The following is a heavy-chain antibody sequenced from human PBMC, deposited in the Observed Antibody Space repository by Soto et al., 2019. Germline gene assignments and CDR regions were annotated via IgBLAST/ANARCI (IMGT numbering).Heavy chain of an antibody. D-gene: IGHD2-15*01. CDR2: IKSKTDGGTT. CDR3: TTPKGYCSGGSCYSPLFDY. CDR1: GFTFSNAW. Sequence: EVQLVESGGGLVKPGGSLRLSCAASGFTFSNAWMSWVRQAPGKGLEWVGRIKSKTDGGTTDYAAPVKGRFTISRDDSNNTLYLQMNSLKTEDTAVYYCTTPKGYCSGGSCYSPLFDYWGQGTLVTVSS. V-gene: IGHV3-15*01. J-gene: IGHJ4*02.